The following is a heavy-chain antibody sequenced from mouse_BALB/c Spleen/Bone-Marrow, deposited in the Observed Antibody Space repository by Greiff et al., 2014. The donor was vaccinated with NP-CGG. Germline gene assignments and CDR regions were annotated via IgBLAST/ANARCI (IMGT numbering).Heavy chain of an antibody. J-gene: IGHJ3*01. V-gene: IGHV1-77*01. CDR3: TRSGVRTFAY. Sequence: VQLVESGAELARPGASVKLSCKASGYTFTDYYINWVKQRTGQGLEWIGEIYPGSGNAYYNEKFKGEVTLTADKSSSTAYMQLSSLTSEDSAVYFCTRSGVRTFAYWGQGTLVTVST. CDR1: GYTFTDYY. CDR2: IYPGSGNA. D-gene: IGHD2-14*01.